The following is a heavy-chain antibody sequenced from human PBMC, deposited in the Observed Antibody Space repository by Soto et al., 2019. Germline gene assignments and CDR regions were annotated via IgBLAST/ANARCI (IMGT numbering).Heavy chain of an antibody. J-gene: IGHJ6*02. CDR2: INHSGST. V-gene: IGHV4-34*01. CDR3: AMLGDRYYYYGMDV. D-gene: IGHD2-8*01. Sequence: PSETLSLTCAVYCGSFSGYYWSWIRQPPGKGLEWIGEINHSGSTNYNPSLKSRVTISVDTSKNQFSLKLSSVTAADTAVYYCAMLGDRYYYYGMDVWGQGTTVTVSS. CDR1: CGSFSGYY.